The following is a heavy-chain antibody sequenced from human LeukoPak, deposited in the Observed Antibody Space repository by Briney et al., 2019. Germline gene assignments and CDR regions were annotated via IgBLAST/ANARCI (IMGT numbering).Heavy chain of an antibody. CDR3: ARGPTRYYSDC. CDR2: IFYSGST. D-gene: IGHD4-17*01. Sequence: PSETLSLTCTVSSGSISSYYWSWIRQPPGKGLEWIGYIFYSGSTNYNPSLKSRVTISVDTSKNQFSLGLSSVTAADTAVYYCARGPTRYYSDCWGQGTLVTVSS. CDR1: SGSISSYY. V-gene: IGHV4-59*01. J-gene: IGHJ4*02.